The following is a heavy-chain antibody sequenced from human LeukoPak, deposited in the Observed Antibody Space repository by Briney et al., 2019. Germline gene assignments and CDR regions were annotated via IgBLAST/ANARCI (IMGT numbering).Heavy chain of an antibody. J-gene: IGHJ6*02. D-gene: IGHD2-15*01. V-gene: IGHV3-53*01. CDR2: IYSGGST. CDR1: GFTVSSNY. CDR3: ARDHPYCSGGSCYSAYYYYGMDV. Sequence: GGSPRLSCAASGFTVSSNYMSWVRQAPGKGLEWVSVIYSGGSTYYADSVKGRFTISRDNSKNTLYLQMNSLRAEDTAVYYCARDHPYCSGGSCYSAYYYYGMDVWGQGTTVTVSS.